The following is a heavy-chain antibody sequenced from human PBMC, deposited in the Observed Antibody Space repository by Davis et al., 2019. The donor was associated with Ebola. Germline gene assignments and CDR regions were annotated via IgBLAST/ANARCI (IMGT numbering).Heavy chain of an antibody. V-gene: IGHV1-69*13. CDR3: ARDRGSNYYYYGMDV. CDR2: IIHIFGTA. CDR1: GGTFRSYA. J-gene: IGHJ6*02. Sequence: SVKVSCKASGGTFRSYAISWVRQAPGQGLEWMGGIIHIFGTANYAQKFQGRVTITADESTCTDYMELSSLRSEDTALYYCARDRGSNYYYYGMDVWSQGTTFTVSS. D-gene: IGHD4-11*01.